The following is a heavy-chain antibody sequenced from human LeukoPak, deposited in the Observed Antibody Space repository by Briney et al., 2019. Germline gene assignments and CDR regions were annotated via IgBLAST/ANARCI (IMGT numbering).Heavy chain of an antibody. J-gene: IGHJ5*02. CDR1: GGSISSYY. V-gene: IGHV4-59*01. CDR2: IYYSGST. D-gene: IGHD2-15*01. CDR3: ARGYLGVVVGHWFDP. Sequence: PSETLSLTCTVSGGSISSYYWSWIRQPPGKGLEWIGYIYYSGSTNYNPSLKSRVTISVDTSKNQFSLKLSSVTAADTAVYYCARGYLGVVVGHWFDPWGQGTLVTVSS.